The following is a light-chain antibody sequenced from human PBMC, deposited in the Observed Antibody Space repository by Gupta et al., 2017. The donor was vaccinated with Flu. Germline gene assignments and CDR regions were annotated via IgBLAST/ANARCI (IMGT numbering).Light chain of an antibody. J-gene: IGKJ1*01. CDR1: QSVSSY. CDR3: QQRSTWPPWT. Sequence: EIILTQSPATLSLSPGERATLSCRASQSVSSYLAWYQLKPGQAPRLLLYDASNRATGVPARFSGSGSGTDFTLTISSLEPEDFAVYYCQQRSTWPPWTFGQGTKVEI. CDR2: DAS. V-gene: IGKV3-11*01.